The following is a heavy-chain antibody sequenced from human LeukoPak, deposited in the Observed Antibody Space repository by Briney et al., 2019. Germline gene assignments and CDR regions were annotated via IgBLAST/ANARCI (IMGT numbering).Heavy chain of an antibody. J-gene: IGHJ5*02. D-gene: IGHD3-10*01. CDR2: ISGSGGST. CDR3: AKDAGYYGSRGGFDP. Sequence: GGSLRLSCAASGFTLSSYAMSRVRQAPGKGLEWVSAISGSGGSTYYADSVKGRFTISRDNSKNTLYLQMNSLRAEDTAVYYCAKDAGYYGSRGGFDPWGQGTLVTVSS. V-gene: IGHV3-23*01. CDR1: GFTLSSYA.